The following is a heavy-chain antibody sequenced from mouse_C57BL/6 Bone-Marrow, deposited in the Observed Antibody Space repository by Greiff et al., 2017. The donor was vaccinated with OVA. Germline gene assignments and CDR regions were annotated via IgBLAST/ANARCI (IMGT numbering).Heavy chain of an antibody. Sequence: QVQLQQPGAELVRPGSSVKLSCKASGYTFTSYWMHWVKQRPIQGLEWIGNIDPSDSETHYNQKFKDKATLTVDKSSSTAYMQLSSLTSEDSAVYYCAGYSNYWDWFAYWGQGTLVTVSA. CDR2: IDPSDSET. D-gene: IGHD2-5*01. CDR1: GYTFTSYW. CDR3: AGYSNYWDWFAY. V-gene: IGHV1-52*01. J-gene: IGHJ3*01.